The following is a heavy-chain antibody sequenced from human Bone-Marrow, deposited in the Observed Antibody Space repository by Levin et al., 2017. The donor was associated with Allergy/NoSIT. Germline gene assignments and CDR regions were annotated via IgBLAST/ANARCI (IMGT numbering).Heavy chain of an antibody. CDR2: ISYDGSNK. Sequence: PGGSLRLSCAASGFTFSSYGMHWVRQAPGKGLEWVAVISYDGSNKYYADSVKGRFTISRDNSKNTLYLQMNSLRAEDTAVYYCAKDEAQQKVVPAANYYYYYYMDVWGKGTTVTVSS. J-gene: IGHJ6*03. CDR1: GFTFSSYG. V-gene: IGHV3-30*18. CDR3: AKDEAQQKVVPAANYYYYYYMDV. D-gene: IGHD2-2*01.